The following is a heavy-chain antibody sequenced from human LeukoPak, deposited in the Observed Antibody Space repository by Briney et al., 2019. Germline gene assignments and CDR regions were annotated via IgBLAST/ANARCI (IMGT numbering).Heavy chain of an antibody. D-gene: IGHD1-26*01. CDR1: GFTFDDYA. CDR2: ISWNSGSI. Sequence: GRSLRLSCAASGFTFDDYAMHWVRQAPGEGLEWVSGISWNSGSIGYADSVKGRFTISRDNAKNSLYLQMKSLRAEDMALYYCAKDISGSYLNGAHAFDIWGQGTMVTVSS. J-gene: IGHJ3*02. CDR3: AKDISGSYLNGAHAFDI. V-gene: IGHV3-9*03.